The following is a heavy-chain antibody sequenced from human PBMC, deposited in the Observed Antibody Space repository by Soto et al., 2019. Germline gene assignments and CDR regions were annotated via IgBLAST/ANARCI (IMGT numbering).Heavy chain of an antibody. D-gene: IGHD5-12*01. V-gene: IGHV3-53*01. J-gene: IGHJ2*01. CDR1: GFTVSSNY. CDR2: IYSGGST. CDR3: AGVEATIMADWYFDL. Sequence: EVQLVESGGGLIQPGGSLRLSCAASGFTVSSNYMSWVRQAPGKGLEWVSVIYSGGSTYYADSVKGRFTISRDNSKNTLYLQMNSLRAEDTAVYYCAGVEATIMADWYFDLWGRGTLVTVSS.